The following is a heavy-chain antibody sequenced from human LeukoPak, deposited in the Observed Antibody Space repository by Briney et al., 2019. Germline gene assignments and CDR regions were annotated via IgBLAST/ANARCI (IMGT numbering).Heavy chain of an antibody. V-gene: IGHV4-34*01. J-gene: IGHJ6*02. CDR2: INHSGST. D-gene: IGHD6-19*01. CDR1: GGSFSGYY. Sequence: SETLSLTCVVYGGSFSGYYWSWIRQPPGKGLEWIGEINHSGSTNYNPSLKSRVTISVDTSKNQFSLKLSSVTAADTAVYYCARGVGSGWYPAYYYYGMDVWGQGTTVTVSS. CDR3: ARGVGSGWYPAYYYYGMDV.